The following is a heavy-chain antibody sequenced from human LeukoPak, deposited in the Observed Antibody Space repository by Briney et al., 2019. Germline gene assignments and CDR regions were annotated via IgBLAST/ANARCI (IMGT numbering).Heavy chain of an antibody. Sequence: SETLSLTCTVSGDSLRSYFWSWFRQPPGKGLEWLGYVYYTGTTNHNPSLKSRVTISVDTSKNQFSLKLSSVTAADTAVYYCARVVILEWSAMNRDFYYMDVWDKGTTVTVSS. J-gene: IGHJ6*03. CDR3: ARVVILEWSAMNRDFYYMDV. CDR1: GDSLRSYF. D-gene: IGHD3-3*01. V-gene: IGHV4-59*01. CDR2: VYYTGTT.